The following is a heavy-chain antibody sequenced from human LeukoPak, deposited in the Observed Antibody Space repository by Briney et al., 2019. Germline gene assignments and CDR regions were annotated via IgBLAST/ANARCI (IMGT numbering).Heavy chain of an antibody. V-gene: IGHV3-33*08. D-gene: IGHD2-21*02. Sequence: GGSLRLSCAASGFTFSSYSMNWVRQAPGKGLEWVTVIWYDGTNKYYADSVKGRFTISRDNSKNTLYLQMNSLRAEDTAVYYCARIGGDRHPIEYWGQGTLVTVSS. J-gene: IGHJ4*02. CDR2: IWYDGTNK. CDR1: GFTFSSYS. CDR3: ARIGGDRHPIEY.